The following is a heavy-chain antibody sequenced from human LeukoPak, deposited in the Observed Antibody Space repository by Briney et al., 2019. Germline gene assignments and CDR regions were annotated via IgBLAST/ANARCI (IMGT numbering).Heavy chain of an antibody. V-gene: IGHV3-30*18. Sequence: GGSLRLSCAASGFTFSSYGMHWVRQAPGKGLEWVAVISYDGSNKYHADSVKGRFTISRDNSKNTLYLQMNSLRAEDTAVYYCAKDGPKYCSSTSCYPNAYYGMDVWGQGTTVTVSS. J-gene: IGHJ6*02. CDR3: AKDGPKYCSSTSCYPNAYYGMDV. D-gene: IGHD2-2*01. CDR1: GFTFSSYG. CDR2: ISYDGSNK.